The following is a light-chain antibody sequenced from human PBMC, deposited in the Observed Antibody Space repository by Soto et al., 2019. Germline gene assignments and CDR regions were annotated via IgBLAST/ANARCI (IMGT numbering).Light chain of an antibody. CDR1: QSITTY. Sequence: DIQMTQSPSSLSASIGDRVTITCRASQSITTYLNWYQQKPGKAPNLLIYAASNLQGGVPSRFSASGFGTDFTLTINSLQPEDSATYFCQQSYTTPFTFGPGTKMHIK. CDR3: QQSYTTPFT. V-gene: IGKV1-39*01. J-gene: IGKJ3*01. CDR2: AAS.